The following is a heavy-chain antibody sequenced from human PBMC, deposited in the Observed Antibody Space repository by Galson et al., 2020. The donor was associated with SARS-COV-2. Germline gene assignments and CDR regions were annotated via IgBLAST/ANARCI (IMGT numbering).Heavy chain of an antibody. CDR1: GYSISSGYY. J-gene: IGHJ6*02. V-gene: IGHV4-38-2*02. CDR2: IYHSGST. CDR3: ARYSYYYGMDV. D-gene: IGHD2-15*01. Sequence: SETLSLTCTVSGYSISSGYYWGWIRQPPGKGLEWIGSIYHSGSTYYNPSLKSRVTISVDTSKNQFSLKLSSVTAADTAVYYCARYSYYYGMDVWGQGTTVTVSS.